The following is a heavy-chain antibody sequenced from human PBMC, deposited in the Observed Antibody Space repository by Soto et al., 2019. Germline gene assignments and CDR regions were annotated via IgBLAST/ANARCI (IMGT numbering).Heavy chain of an antibody. CDR3: ARDSGWPILNFDN. J-gene: IGHJ4*02. V-gene: IGHV3-30*03. D-gene: IGHD3-10*01. CDR2: SSYDGRET. CDR1: DFDFSSYG. Sequence: GGSLRRSCAASDFDFSSYGIHWVRQAPGKGLEWVAASSYDGRETFYADSAKGRFTVSKEMSKNTAFLQMNALRHEDTAVYFCARDSGWPILNFDNWGQGTPVTVSS.